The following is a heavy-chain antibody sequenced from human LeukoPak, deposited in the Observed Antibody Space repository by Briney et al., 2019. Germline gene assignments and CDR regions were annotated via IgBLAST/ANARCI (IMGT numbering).Heavy chain of an antibody. CDR1: GFTFSSYG. V-gene: IGHV3-30*02. D-gene: IGHD2-15*01. Sequence: GGSLRLSCAASGFTFSSYGMHWVRQAPGKGLEWVAFIRYDGSNKYYADSVKGRFTISRDNSKNTLYLQMNSLRAEDTAVYYCARVSYCSGGSCYAAGAFDIWGQGTMVTVSS. J-gene: IGHJ3*02. CDR3: ARVSYCSGGSCYAAGAFDI. CDR2: IRYDGSNK.